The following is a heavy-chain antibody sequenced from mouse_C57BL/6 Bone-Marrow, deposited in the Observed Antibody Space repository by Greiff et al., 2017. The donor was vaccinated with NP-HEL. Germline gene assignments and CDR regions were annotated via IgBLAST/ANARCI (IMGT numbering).Heavy chain of an antibody. V-gene: IGHV1-19*01. CDR1: GYTFTDHY. D-gene: IGHD2-1*01. CDR2: IYPYNGGT. J-gene: IGHJ3*01. Sequence: VQLKQSGPVLVKPGASVKMSCKASGYTFTDHYMNWVKQSHGTSLEWVGVIYPYNGGTSYNQKFKGKATFTVDKSSSTDNMELNSRTSEDSAVYYCAREVFYGNYAWCAYWGQGTLVTVSA. CDR3: AREVFYGNYAWCAY.